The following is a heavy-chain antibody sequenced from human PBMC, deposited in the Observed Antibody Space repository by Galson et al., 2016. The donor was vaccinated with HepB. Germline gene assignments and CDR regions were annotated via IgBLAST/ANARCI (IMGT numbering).Heavy chain of an antibody. CDR3: ARGVDCSGGGCYSRVFRSGMDV. CDR1: GGTFSTYT. D-gene: IGHD2-15*01. J-gene: IGHJ6*02. CDR2: IIPIFGTL. Sequence: SVKVSCKASGGTFSTYTINWVRQAPGQGLEWMGRIIPIFGTLNYAQKFQGRVTITADESTNTAYMELSSLRSEDTAVYYCARGVDCSGGGCYSRVFRSGMDVWGQGTTVTVYS. V-gene: IGHV1-69*13.